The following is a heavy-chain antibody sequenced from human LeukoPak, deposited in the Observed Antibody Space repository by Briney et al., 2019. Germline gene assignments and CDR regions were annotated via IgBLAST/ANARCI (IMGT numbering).Heavy chain of an antibody. V-gene: IGHV1-18*01. CDR1: GYTFSSYG. CDR2: VSGYSGNT. CDR3: ARDRGYSSGWGVDY. D-gene: IGHD6-19*01. J-gene: IGHJ4*02. Sequence: ASVKVSCKASGYTFSSYGISWVRQAPGQGLEWMGWVSGYSGNTKYAQKVHDRVTMTTDTSTSTAYMELRSLRSDDTAVYYCARDRGYSSGWGVDYWGQGTLVTVSS.